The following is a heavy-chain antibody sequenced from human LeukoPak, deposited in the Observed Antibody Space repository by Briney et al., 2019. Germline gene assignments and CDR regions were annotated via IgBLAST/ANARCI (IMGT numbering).Heavy chain of an antibody. J-gene: IGHJ5*02. CDR2: INPDGTII. CDR1: GFTYTDYW. V-gene: IGHV3-74*01. Sequence: GGSLRLSCVGSGFTYTDYWMHWFRQAPGKGPVWVSRINPDGTIIDYADSVKGRFSISRDNAKNLLYLQMNGLRADDTAVYYCAKDLSWNTADRWGQGIRVTVSS. D-gene: IGHD5-18*01. CDR3: AKDLSWNTADR.